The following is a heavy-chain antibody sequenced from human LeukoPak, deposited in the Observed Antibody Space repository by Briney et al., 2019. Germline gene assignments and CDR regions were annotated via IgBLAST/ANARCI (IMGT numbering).Heavy chain of an antibody. CDR3: AHSYGDNPNIN. J-gene: IGHJ4*02. D-gene: IGHD4-17*01. CDR1: GFSLSSNAMG. V-gene: IGHV2-5*01. Sequence: SGPTLVNPTQTLTLTCTFSGFSLSSNAMGVGWIRQPPGKALEWLALIFWNGDKRFSSSLKSRLTITKDTSKNQVVLAMTNMDPVDTATYYCAHSYGDNPNINWGQGTLVTVSS. CDR2: IFWNGDK.